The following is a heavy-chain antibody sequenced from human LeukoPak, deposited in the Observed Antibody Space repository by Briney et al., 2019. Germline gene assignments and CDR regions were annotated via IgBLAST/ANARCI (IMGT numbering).Heavy chain of an antibody. CDR2: ISSNGSTI. J-gene: IGHJ4*02. CDR1: GFTFSSYE. D-gene: IGHD3-22*01. Sequence: GGSLRLSCAASGFTFSSYEMNWVRQAPGKGLEWVSYISSNGSTIYYADSVKGRFTISRDNPRKSLYLQMNSLRAEDTAVYYCVRDRGWLSNPGYFDYWGRGTLVTVSS. V-gene: IGHV3-48*03. CDR3: VRDRGWLSNPGYFDY.